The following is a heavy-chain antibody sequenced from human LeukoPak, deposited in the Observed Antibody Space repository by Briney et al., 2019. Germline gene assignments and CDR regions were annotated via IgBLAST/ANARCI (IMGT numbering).Heavy chain of an antibody. Sequence: ATVKISCKVSGYTFTDYYMHWVQQAPGKGLEWMGLVDPEDGETIYAEKFQGRVTITADTSTDTAYMELSSLRSEDTAVYYCATLAVAGGQYCFDYWGQGTLVTVSS. CDR1: GYTFTDYY. CDR3: ATLAVAGGQYCFDY. D-gene: IGHD6-19*01. J-gene: IGHJ4*02. CDR2: VDPEDGET. V-gene: IGHV1-69-2*01.